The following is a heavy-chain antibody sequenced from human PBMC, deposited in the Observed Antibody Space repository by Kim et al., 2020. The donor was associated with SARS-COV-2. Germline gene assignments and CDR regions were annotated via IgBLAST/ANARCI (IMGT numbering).Heavy chain of an antibody. CDR3: ARDGRAPVDY. V-gene: IGHV1-46*01. Sequence: SNSDPQKSQGRVTLARDTSTRTVYMELSSLRSEDTAVYYCARDGRAPVDYWGQGTLVTVSS. CDR2: SN. J-gene: IGHJ4*02.